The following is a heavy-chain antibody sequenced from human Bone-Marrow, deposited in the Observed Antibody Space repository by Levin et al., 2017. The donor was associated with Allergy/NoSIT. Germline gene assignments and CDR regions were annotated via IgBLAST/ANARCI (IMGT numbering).Heavy chain of an antibody. CDR1: GGTFSSYA. Sequence: SVKVSCKASGGTFSSYAISWVRQAPGQGLEWMGRIIPILGIANYAQKFQGRVTITADKSTSTAYMELSSLRSEDTAVYYCANARAHSSSWYGLGAFDIWGQGTMVTVSS. D-gene: IGHD6-13*01. CDR2: IIPILGIA. CDR3: ANARAHSSSWYGLGAFDI. J-gene: IGHJ3*02. V-gene: IGHV1-69*04.